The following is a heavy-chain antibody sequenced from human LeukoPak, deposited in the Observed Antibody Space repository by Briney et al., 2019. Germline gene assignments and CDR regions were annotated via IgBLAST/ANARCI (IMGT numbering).Heavy chain of an antibody. CDR3: TKDSVAMVTTSDY. Sequence: PGGSLRLSCAASGFNFDDYAMHWVRQAPGKGLEWVSGISWNSGIIGYADSVKGRFTTSRDNAKNSLYLQMNSLRPEDTALYYCTKDSVAMVTTSDYWGQGTLVTVSS. D-gene: IGHD5-18*01. CDR2: ISWNSGII. CDR1: GFNFDDYA. V-gene: IGHV3-9*01. J-gene: IGHJ4*02.